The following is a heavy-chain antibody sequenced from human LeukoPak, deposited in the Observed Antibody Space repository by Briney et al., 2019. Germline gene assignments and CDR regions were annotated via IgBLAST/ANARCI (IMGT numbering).Heavy chain of an antibody. J-gene: IGHJ2*01. V-gene: IGHV3-30-3*01. CDR3: ARDQYDFWSGYPYWYFDL. D-gene: IGHD3-3*01. Sequence: GGSLRLSCAASGFTFSSYAMHWVRQAPGKGLEWVAVISYDGSNKYYADSVKGRFTISRDNSKNTLYLQMNSLRAEDTAVYYCARDQYDFWSGYPYWYFDLWGRGTLVTVSS. CDR1: GFTFSSYA. CDR2: ISYDGSNK.